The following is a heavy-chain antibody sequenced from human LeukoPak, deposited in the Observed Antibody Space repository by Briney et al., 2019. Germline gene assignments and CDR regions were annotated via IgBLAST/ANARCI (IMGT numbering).Heavy chain of an antibody. Sequence: SQTLSLTCTVSGGSIYSSDYWGWIRQPPGKGLEWIGSIYHNGKTSYNPSLISRVTISVDTSKNQFSLKLSSVTAADTAVFYCVRQGTYTYNSNSFDYWGQGTLVTVS. CDR2: IYHNGKT. CDR1: GGSIYSSDY. V-gene: IGHV4-39*01. CDR3: VRQGTYTYNSNSFDY. J-gene: IGHJ4*02. D-gene: IGHD2/OR15-2a*01.